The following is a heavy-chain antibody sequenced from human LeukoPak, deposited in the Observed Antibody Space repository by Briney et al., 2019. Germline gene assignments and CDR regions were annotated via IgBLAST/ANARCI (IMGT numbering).Heavy chain of an antibody. Sequence: GGSLRLSCAAHEFGFSSSTTSWVRQAAGKGLEWVAKMKEDGSDEEYVDAVKGRFTISRDNAKNSLYLQMNSLRPEDTAVYFCVVGGAGGGYFPNWGQGSLVIVSS. V-gene: IGHV3-7*01. CDR2: MKEDGSDE. CDR3: VVGGAGGGYFPN. D-gene: IGHD3-16*01. J-gene: IGHJ1*01. CDR1: EFGFSSST.